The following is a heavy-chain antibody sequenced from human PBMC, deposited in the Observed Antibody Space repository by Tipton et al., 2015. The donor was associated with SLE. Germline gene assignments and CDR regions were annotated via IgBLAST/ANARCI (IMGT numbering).Heavy chain of an antibody. CDR1: GGSISSGSYY. V-gene: IGHV4-61*09. CDR2: IYTSGST. CDR3: ARLGQLWLPFDY. Sequence: LRLSCTVSGGSISSGSYYWSWIRQPAGKGLEWIGYIYTSGSTNYNPSLKSRVTISVDTSKNQFSLKLSSVTAADTAVYYCARLGQLWLPFDYWGQGTLVTVSS. J-gene: IGHJ4*02. D-gene: IGHD5-18*01.